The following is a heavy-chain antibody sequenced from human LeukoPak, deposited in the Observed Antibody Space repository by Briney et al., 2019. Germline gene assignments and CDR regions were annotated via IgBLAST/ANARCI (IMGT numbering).Heavy chain of an antibody. D-gene: IGHD3-10*01. J-gene: IGHJ3*01. V-gene: IGHV3-53*01. CDR3: TKSGPPDPY. Sequence: GGSLRLSCAVSGLTVSFNDMSWVRQAPGKRLEWVSVIYSGGSTYYADSVKGRFTISRDNSKNTLYLQMSSLRAEDMAMYYCTKSGPPDPYWGQGTMVTVSS. CDR1: GLTVSFND. CDR2: IYSGGST.